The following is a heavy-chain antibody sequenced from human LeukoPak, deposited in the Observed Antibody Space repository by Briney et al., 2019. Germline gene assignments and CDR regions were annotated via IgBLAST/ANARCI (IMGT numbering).Heavy chain of an antibody. J-gene: IGHJ4*02. Sequence: ASVKLSCKASGYTFTSYGICWGRQPPGQGLEWMGWISAYNGNTNYAQKLQGRVTMTTDTSTSTAYMELRSLRSDDTAVYYCARDPPTYYYDSSGYYDYWGQGTLVTVSS. D-gene: IGHD3-22*01. CDR2: ISAYNGNT. CDR3: ARDPPTYYYDSSGYYDY. CDR1: GYTFTSYG. V-gene: IGHV1-18*01.